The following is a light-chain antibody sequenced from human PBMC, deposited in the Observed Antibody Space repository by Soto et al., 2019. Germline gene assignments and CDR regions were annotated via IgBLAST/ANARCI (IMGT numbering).Light chain of an antibody. CDR3: SSFASRNTWV. V-gene: IGLV2-8*01. Sequence: QSALTQPPSASGSPGQSVTISCTGTSSDVGAYNYVSWYQQHAGKAPKLVIYEVTKRPSGVPDRFSGSKSANTASLTVSGLQADDEADYYCSSFASRNTWVFGGGTKLTVL. J-gene: IGLJ3*02. CDR2: EVT. CDR1: SSDVGAYNY.